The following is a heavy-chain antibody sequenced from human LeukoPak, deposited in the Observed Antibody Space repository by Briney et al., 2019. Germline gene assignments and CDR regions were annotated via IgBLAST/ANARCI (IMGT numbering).Heavy chain of an antibody. CDR1: GFTFSSYE. J-gene: IGHJ4*02. CDR3: AKFRPSSTSGWLRDLDY. CDR2: ISGSGLST. Sequence: PGGSLRLSCAASGFTFSSYEMNWVRQAPGKGLEWVSAISGSGLSTYYADSVRGRFTISRDNSKNTVFLQMNSLTAADTAMYYCAKFRPSSTSGWLRDLDYWGQGTLVTVSS. V-gene: IGHV3-23*01. D-gene: IGHD6-19*01.